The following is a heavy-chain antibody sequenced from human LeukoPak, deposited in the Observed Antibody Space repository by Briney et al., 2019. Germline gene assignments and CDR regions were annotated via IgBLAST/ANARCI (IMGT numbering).Heavy chain of an antibody. Sequence: GGSLRLSCAASGFIFTNYFMSWARQAPGKGLEWVASIKHDGSEKYYVDSVRGRFTISRDNTMNSLYLQMSSLRAEDTAVYYCATDRGWRTSGYYLYYFEYWGQGTLVTYSS. V-gene: IGHV3-7*01. CDR3: ATDRGWRTSGYYLYYFEY. CDR2: IKHDGSEK. CDR1: GFIFTNYF. D-gene: IGHD3-3*01. J-gene: IGHJ4*02.